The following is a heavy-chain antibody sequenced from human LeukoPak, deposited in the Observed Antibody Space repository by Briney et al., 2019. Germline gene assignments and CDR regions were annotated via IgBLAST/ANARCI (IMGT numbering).Heavy chain of an antibody. D-gene: IGHD3-16*01. CDR1: GYTFTSYA. CDR2: IKPKSGGT. J-gene: IGHJ4*01. Sequence: ASVKVSCKASGYTFTSYAMNWVRQAPGQGLEWMGWIKPKSGGTQFAQKFQGRVTMDRDTSLSTVYMELSGLRSGDTAIYYCASAESHDYGETWGQGTLVTVSS. V-gene: IGHV1-2*02. CDR3: ASAESHDYGET.